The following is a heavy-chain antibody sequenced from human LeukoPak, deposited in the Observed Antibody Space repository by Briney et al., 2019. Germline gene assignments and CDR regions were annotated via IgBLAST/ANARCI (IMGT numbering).Heavy chain of an antibody. J-gene: IGHJ5*02. D-gene: IGHD3-10*01. CDR3: ARDHPSGRFGEMNWFDP. V-gene: IGHV1-69*04. CDR2: IIPILGIA. Sequence: SVKVSCKASGGTFSTYAISWVRQAPGQGLEWMGRIIPILGIANYAQKFQGRVTITADKSTSTAYMELSSLRSEDTAVYYCARDHPSGRFGEMNWFDPWGQGTLVTVSS. CDR1: GGTFSTYA.